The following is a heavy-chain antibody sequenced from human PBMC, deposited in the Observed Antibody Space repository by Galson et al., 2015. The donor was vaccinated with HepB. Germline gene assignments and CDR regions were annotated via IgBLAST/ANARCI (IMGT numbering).Heavy chain of an antibody. V-gene: IGHV4-4*02. CDR3: AREKGGNSYLDY. Sequence: SLTCAVSGGSISSSDWWIWVRQPPGKGLEWVGQIYHSGSTNYNPSLESRVTISVDRSKNQFSLKLTSVTAADTAVYYCAREKGGNSYLDYWGQGTLVTVSS. CDR2: IYHSGST. J-gene: IGHJ4*02. CDR1: GGSISSSDW. D-gene: IGHD4-23*01.